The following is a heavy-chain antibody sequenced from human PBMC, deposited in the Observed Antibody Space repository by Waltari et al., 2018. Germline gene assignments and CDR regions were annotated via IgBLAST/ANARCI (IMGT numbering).Heavy chain of an antibody. CDR1: GFTFSSYA. V-gene: IGHV3-33*01. CDR2: IWYDGSNK. CDR3: ARDGRLWFGVNWFDP. Sequence: QVQLLESGGGVVQPGRSLRLSCAASGFTFSSYAMHGVRQAPGKGLEWVAVIWYDGSNKYYADSVKGRFTISRDNSKNTLYLQMNSLRAEDTAVYYCARDGRLWFGVNWFDPWGQGTLVTVSS. D-gene: IGHD3-10*01. J-gene: IGHJ5*02.